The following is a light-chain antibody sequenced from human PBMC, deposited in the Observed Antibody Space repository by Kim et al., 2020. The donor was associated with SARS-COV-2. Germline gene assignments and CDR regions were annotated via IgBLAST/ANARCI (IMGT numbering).Light chain of an antibody. CDR3: QAWDSSYG. CDR1: KLGDKY. Sequence: SYELTQPPSVSVSPGQTASITCSGDKLGDKYACWYQQKPGQSPVLVIYQDSKRPSGIPERFSGSNSGNTATLTISGTQAMDEADYYCQAWDSSYGFGTGT. V-gene: IGLV3-1*01. J-gene: IGLJ1*01. CDR2: QDS.